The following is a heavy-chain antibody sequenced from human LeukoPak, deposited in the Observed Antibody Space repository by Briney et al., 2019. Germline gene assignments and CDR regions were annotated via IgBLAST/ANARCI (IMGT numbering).Heavy chain of an antibody. Sequence: GGSLRLSCAASGFTFSSYGMHWVRQAPGKGLEWVAVIWYDGGNKYYADSVKGRSTISRDNSKNTLYLQMNSLRAEDTAVYYCARDLPSDTAMALDYWGQGTLVTVSS. CDR2: IWYDGGNK. CDR1: GFTFSSYG. D-gene: IGHD5-18*01. CDR3: ARDLPSDTAMALDY. V-gene: IGHV3-33*01. J-gene: IGHJ4*02.